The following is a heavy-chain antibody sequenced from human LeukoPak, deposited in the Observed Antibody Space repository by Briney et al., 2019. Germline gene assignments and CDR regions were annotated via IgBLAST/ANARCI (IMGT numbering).Heavy chain of an antibody. J-gene: IGHJ4*02. CDR3: ARVTYYGSGSYYKGY. V-gene: IGHV1-2*02. Sequence: SVKVSCKASGYTFTGYYMHWVRQAPGQGLEWMGWINPNSGGTNYAQKFQGRVTMTRDMSISTAYMELNRLRSDDTAVYYCARVTYYGSGSYYKGYWGQGTLVTVSS. CDR1: GYTFTGYY. CDR2: INPNSGGT. D-gene: IGHD3-10*01.